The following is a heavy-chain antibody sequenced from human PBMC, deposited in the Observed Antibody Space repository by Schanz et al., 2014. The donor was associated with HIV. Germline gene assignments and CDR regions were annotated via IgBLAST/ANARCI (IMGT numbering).Heavy chain of an antibody. D-gene: IGHD3-10*01. CDR1: GFPFSSYA. V-gene: IGHV3-21*01. Sequence: EVQLVESGEGLVKPGGSLRLSCTGSGFPFSSYAINWVRQAPGKGLEWLSSISSSGGYIYYADSVKGRFTISRDNSKNSLYLQMSSLRAEDTAVYYCARDSGPGIYWGQGTLVTVSS. CDR2: ISSSGGYI. J-gene: IGHJ4*02. CDR3: ARDSGPGIY.